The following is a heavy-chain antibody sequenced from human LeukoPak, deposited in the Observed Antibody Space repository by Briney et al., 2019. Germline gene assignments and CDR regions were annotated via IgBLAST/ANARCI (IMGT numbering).Heavy chain of an antibody. CDR2: IYYSGST. D-gene: IGHD3-10*01. J-gene: IGHJ5*02. Sequence: PSETLSLTCTVSGGSISSGDYYWSWIRQPPGKGLEWIGYIYYSGSTYYNPSLKSRVTISVDTSKNQFSLKLSSVTAADTAVYYCARQSRFGELFHWFDPWGQGTLVTVSS. CDR1: GGSISSGDYY. CDR3: ARQSRFGELFHWFDP. V-gene: IGHV4-30-4*01.